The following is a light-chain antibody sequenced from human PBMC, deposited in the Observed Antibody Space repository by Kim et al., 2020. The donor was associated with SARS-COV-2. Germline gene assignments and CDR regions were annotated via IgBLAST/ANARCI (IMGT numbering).Light chain of an antibody. CDR2: KDI. J-gene: IGLJ2*01. V-gene: IGLV3-1*01. CDR1: KLGDRF. CDR3: QAWDSNTAV. Sequence: SYELTQPPSVSVSPGQTASISCYGDKLGDRFACWYQQKPGQSPVLVIYKDIKRPSGIPERFSGSNSGNTATLTISGTQAMDEADYYCQAWDSNTAVFGGGTQLTVL.